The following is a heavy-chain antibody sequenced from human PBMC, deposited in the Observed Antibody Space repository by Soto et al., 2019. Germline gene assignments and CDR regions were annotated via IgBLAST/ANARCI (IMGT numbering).Heavy chain of an antibody. J-gene: IGHJ4*02. CDR2: IYHSGST. D-gene: IGHD3-16*02. Sequence: TLSLTCTVSGGSISSGGYSCSWIRQPPGKGLEWIGYIYHSGSTYYNPSLKSRVTISVDRSKNQFSLKLSSVTAADTAVYYCARGGLGELSLRIDYWGQGTLVTVSS. V-gene: IGHV4-30-2*01. CDR1: GGSISSGGYS. CDR3: ARGGLGELSLRIDY.